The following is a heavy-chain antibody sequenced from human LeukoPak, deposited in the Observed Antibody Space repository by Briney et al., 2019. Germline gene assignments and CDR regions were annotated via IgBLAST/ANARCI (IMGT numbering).Heavy chain of an antibody. Sequence: ASVKVSCKASGYTFTSYYMHWVRQAPGKGLEWMGGFDPEDGETIYAQKFQGRVTMTEDTSTDTAYMELSSLRSEDTAVYYCATPLPYSSGWYVGYWGQGTLVTVSS. CDR1: GYTFTSYY. CDR2: FDPEDGET. J-gene: IGHJ4*02. CDR3: ATPLPYSSGWYVGY. V-gene: IGHV1-24*01. D-gene: IGHD6-19*01.